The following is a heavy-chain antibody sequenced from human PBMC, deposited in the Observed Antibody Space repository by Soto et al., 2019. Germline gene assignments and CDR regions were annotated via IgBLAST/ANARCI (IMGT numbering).Heavy chain of an antibody. Sequence: EMPLVESGGGLVKPGGSLRLSCAASGFTFSTYGMNWVRQAPGKGLEWVSSISIGSEYIYYADSLKGRLTISRDNARNSLYLQLNSLRAEDTAVYYCATDGAAGSVMEVWGQGTTVTVSS. CDR3: ATDGAAGSVMEV. V-gene: IGHV3-21*01. J-gene: IGHJ6*02. CDR2: ISIGSEYI. CDR1: GFTFSTYG. D-gene: IGHD6-13*01.